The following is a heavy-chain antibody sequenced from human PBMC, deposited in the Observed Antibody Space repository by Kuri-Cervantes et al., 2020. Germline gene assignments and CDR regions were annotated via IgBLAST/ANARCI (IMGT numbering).Heavy chain of an antibody. D-gene: IGHD4-17*01. CDR1: GFTFSNYA. V-gene: IGHV3-64*02. Sequence: GGSLRLSCAASGFTFSNYAMHWVRQAPGKGLEYVSAISITGGSTFYADSVKGRFTISRDNAKNSLYLQMNSLRAEDTAVYYCARERGAYGDYYYYMDVWGKGTTVTVSS. CDR3: ARERGAYGDYYYYMDV. J-gene: IGHJ6*03. CDR2: ISITGGST.